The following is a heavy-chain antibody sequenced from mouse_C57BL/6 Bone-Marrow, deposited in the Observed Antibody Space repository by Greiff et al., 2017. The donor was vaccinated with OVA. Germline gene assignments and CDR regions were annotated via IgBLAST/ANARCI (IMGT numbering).Heavy chain of an antibody. V-gene: IGHV1-59*01. CDR1: GYTFTSYW. CDR3: GTYCGPYFDY. CDR2: IDPSDSYT. Sequence: QVQLQQPGAELVRPGTSVKLSCKASGYTFTSYWMHWVKQRPGQGLEWIGVIDPSDSYTNYNQKFKGKATLTVDTSSSTAYMQLSSLTSEDSAVYYCGTYCGPYFDYWGQGTTLTVSS. J-gene: IGHJ2*01. D-gene: IGHD1-1*01.